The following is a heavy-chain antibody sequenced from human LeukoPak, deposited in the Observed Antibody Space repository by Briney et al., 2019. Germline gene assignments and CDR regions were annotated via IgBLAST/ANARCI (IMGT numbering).Heavy chain of an antibody. CDR1: GFTFSSYA. V-gene: IGHV3-23*01. J-gene: IGHJ4*02. D-gene: IGHD2-2*01. Sequence: GGSLRLSCAASGFTFSSYAMSWVRQAPGKGLEGVSAISGSGGSTYYADSVKGRFTISRDNSKNTLYLQMNSLRAEDTAVYYCAKTLGDCSSTSCYGDYFDYWGQGTLVTVSS. CDR2: ISGSGGST. CDR3: AKTLGDCSSTSCYGDYFDY.